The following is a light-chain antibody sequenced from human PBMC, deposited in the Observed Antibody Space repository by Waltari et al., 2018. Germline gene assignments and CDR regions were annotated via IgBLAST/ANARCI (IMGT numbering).Light chain of an antibody. V-gene: IGLV1-47*01. J-gene: IGLJ3*02. CDR2: RND. CDR3: ASWDDSLSGWV. CDR1: SSNTCPNH. Sequence: QSVLTQPHSASGTPGQRVTISCSGSSSNTCPNHVYWYQHLPGMAPKLLICRNDQRPSGVPDRFSGSKSGTSASLAISGLRSEDEADYYCASWDDSLSGWVFGGGTKLTAL.